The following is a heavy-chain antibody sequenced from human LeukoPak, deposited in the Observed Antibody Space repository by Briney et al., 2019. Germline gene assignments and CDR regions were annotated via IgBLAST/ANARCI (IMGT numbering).Heavy chain of an antibody. V-gene: IGHV3-23*01. CDR1: GLTFSSYD. D-gene: IGHD6-19*01. CDR2: ISVSGDST. CDR3: ASGAGGNAFAI. J-gene: IGHJ3*02. Sequence: GGSLRLSCAASGLTFSSYDMSWVRQTPGKGLEWVSAISVSGDSTFYADSVKGRFTISRDNSRNTLYLQMNSLRAEDTAVYYCASGAGGNAFAIWGQGTMVIVSS.